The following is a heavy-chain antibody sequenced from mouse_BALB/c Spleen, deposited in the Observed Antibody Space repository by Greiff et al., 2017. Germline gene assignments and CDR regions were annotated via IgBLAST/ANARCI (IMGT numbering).Heavy chain of an antibody. J-gene: IGHJ2*01. CDR3: AGRRTGRLDY. CDR1: GYSITSDYA. V-gene: IGHV3-2*02. Sequence: EVKLQESGPGLVKPSQSLSLTCTVTGYSITSDYAWNWIRQFPGNKLEWMGYISYSGSTSYNPSLKSRIPITRDTSKNQFFLQLNSVTTEDTATYYCAGRRTGRLDYWGQGTTLTVSS. CDR2: ISYSGST. D-gene: IGHD4-1*01.